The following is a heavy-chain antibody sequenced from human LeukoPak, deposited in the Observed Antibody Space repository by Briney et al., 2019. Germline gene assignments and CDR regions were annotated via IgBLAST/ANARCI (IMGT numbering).Heavy chain of an antibody. V-gene: IGHV3-74*01. CDR3: ARGLGVAGRSTSDY. J-gene: IGHJ4*02. CDR1: GFTFSNYW. Sequence: PGGSLRLSCAASGFTFSNYWMHWVRQAPGKGLVWVSRINTDGSSTNYADSVKGRFTISRDNAKNTVYLQMNSLRAEDTAVYHCARGLGVAGRSTSDYWGQGTLVTVSP. CDR2: INTDGSST. D-gene: IGHD6-19*01.